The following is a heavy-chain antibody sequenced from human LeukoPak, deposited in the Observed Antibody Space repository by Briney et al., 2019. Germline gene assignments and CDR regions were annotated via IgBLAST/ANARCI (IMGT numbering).Heavy chain of an antibody. V-gene: IGHV3-64*01. CDR3: ATEGEDGSGSYPYY. Sequence: GGSLRLSCAASGFTLSSYAMHWVRQAPGKGLEYVSAISSNGGSTYYANSVKGRFTISRDNSKNTLYLQMGSLRAEDMAVYYCATEGEDGSGSYPYYWGQGTLVTVSS. CDR2: ISSNGGST. J-gene: IGHJ4*02. D-gene: IGHD3-10*01. CDR1: GFTLSSYA.